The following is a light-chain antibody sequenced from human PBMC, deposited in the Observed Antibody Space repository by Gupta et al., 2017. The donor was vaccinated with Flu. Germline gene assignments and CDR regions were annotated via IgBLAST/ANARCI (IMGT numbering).Light chain of an antibody. CDR2: QDN. CDR1: KLGDKY. J-gene: IGLJ2*01. V-gene: IGLV3-1*01. Sequence: SYNLTQPLSVSVSPGQTATITCSGAKLGDKYACWDRQKAGHSPVLLIYQDNKRPSGIPERFSGSNSGNTATLTISGTQALDEADYYCQSWDRFTVVFGGGTKLTVL. CDR3: QSWDRFTVV.